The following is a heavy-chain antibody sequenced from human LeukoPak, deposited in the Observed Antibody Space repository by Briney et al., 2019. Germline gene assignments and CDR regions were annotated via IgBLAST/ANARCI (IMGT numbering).Heavy chain of an antibody. D-gene: IGHD4-17*01. CDR2: IFYSGSA. Sequence: PSETLSLTCTVSGGSISSSSYYWGWIRQPPGKGLEWIGSIFYSGSAYYNPSLKSRVTISIDTSKNQFSLKLNSVTAADTAVYYCVKQSATSSVNDYWGQGTLVTVSS. CDR1: GGSISSSSYY. V-gene: IGHV4-39*01. J-gene: IGHJ4*02. CDR3: VKQSATSSVNDY.